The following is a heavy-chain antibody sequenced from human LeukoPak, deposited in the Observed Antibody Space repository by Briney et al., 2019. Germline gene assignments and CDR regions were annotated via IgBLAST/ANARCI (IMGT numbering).Heavy chain of an antibody. D-gene: IGHD3-3*01. J-gene: IGHJ6*03. CDR2: IYYSGNT. V-gene: IGHV4-39*01. CDR3: ARGTWSGYYPYYYYYYYMDV. Sequence: SETLSLTCTVSGDSISTSNSYWGWIRQPPGKGLEWIGSIYYSGNTYYNASLKSRVTISVDTSKNQFSLKLTSVTAADTAVYYCARGTWSGYYPYYYYYYYMDVWGKGTTVTVSS. CDR1: GDSISTSNSY.